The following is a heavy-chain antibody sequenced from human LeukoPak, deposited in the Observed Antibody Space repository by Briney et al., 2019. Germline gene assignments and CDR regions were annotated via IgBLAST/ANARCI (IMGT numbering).Heavy chain of an antibody. CDR2: ISAYNGNT. Sequence: GASVKVSFKASGYRFTGYYIHWVRQAPGQWLEWMGWISAYNGNTNYAQKLQGRVTMTTDTSTSTAYMKLRSLRSDDTAVYYCARDRGGMATPDRYWGQGTLVTVSS. CDR1: GYRFTGYY. V-gene: IGHV1-18*04. D-gene: IGHD5-24*01. CDR3: ARDRGGMATPDRY. J-gene: IGHJ4*02.